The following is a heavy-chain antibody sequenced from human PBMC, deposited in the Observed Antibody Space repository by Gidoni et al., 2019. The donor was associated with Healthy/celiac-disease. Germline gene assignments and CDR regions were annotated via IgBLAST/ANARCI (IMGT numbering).Heavy chain of an antibody. CDR3: ARGCGWLQFCFGPRRAFDI. Sequence: QVQLVQSGAEVKKPGSSVTVSCTASGGTFSSYAISWVRQAPGHGLEWMGGIIPIFGTANYAQKFQGRVTITADESTSTAYMELSSLRSEDTAVYYCARGCGWLQFCFGPRRAFDIWGQGTMVTVSS. J-gene: IGHJ3*02. V-gene: IGHV1-69*01. D-gene: IGHD5-12*01. CDR2: IIPIFGTA. CDR1: GGTFSSYA.